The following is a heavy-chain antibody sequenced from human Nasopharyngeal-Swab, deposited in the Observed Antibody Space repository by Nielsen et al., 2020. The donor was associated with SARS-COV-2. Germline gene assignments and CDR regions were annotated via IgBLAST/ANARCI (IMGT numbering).Heavy chain of an antibody. CDR2: INPHSGGT. Sequence: ASVKVSCKASGYTFTDYYMHWVRQAPGQGLEWMGCINPHSGGTNYAQKFQGWVTMTRDTSINTAYMDLSRLTSDDTAVYYCARGHVLRFLEWPQGAVYYYGMDVWGQGTTVTVSS. CDR3: ARGHVLRFLEWPQGAVYYYGMDV. J-gene: IGHJ6*02. V-gene: IGHV1-2*04. D-gene: IGHD3-3*01. CDR1: GYTFTDYY.